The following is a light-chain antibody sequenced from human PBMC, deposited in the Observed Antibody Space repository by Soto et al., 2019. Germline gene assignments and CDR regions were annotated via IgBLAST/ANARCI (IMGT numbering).Light chain of an antibody. Sequence: DIVMTQSPDSLAVSLGERATINCRSSQSVLYSSSNKNYLAWYQQKPGQPPKLLIYWASTRESGVPDRFSGSGSGTDFTLTISSLQADDVAVCYCQQYSSSPCTFGQGTKVDIK. CDR2: WAS. CDR3: QQYSSSPCT. CDR1: QSVLYSSSNKNY. V-gene: IGKV4-1*01. J-gene: IGKJ1*01.